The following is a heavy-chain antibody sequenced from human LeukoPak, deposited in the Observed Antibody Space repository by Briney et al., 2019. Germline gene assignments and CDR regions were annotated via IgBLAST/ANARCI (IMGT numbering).Heavy chain of an antibody. CDR1: GGSISSYY. D-gene: IGHD1-26*01. V-gene: IGHV4-4*07. Sequence: SQTLSLTCTVSGGSISSYYWSWIRQPAGKGLEWIGRIYTSGSTNYNPSLKSRVTMSVDTSKNQFSLKLSSVTAADTAVYYCARDSYSGSYPDYWGQGTLVTVSS. CDR2: IYTSGST. CDR3: ARDSYSGSYPDY. J-gene: IGHJ4*02.